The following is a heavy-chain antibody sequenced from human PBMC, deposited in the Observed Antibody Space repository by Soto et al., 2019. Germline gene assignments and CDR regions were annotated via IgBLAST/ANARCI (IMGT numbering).Heavy chain of an antibody. J-gene: IGHJ5*02. D-gene: IGHD2-2*01. CDR2: IHQSGSP. CDR1: NFSLSKEYY. CDR3: ARVVVPAPIWGYNYFDP. Sequence: SETLSLTCAVSNFSLSKEYYWGWIRQPPGKGLEWIGSIHQSGSPYYNPSLKSRLTISIDKSKKQFSLRLSSVTAADTAVYYCARVVVPAPIWGYNYFDPWGRGTRVTVSS. V-gene: IGHV4-38-2*01.